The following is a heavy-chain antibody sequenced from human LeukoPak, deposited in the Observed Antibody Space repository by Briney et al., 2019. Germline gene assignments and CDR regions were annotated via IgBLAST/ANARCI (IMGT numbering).Heavy chain of an antibody. CDR2: ISGSGGST. J-gene: IGHJ3*02. D-gene: IGHD3-22*01. Sequence: PGGSLRLSCAASGLIFRSYTMRWVRQAPGKGLEWVSAISGSGGSTYYADSVKGRFTISRDNSKNTLYLQMNSLRAEDTAVYYCAKSLPTYYYDSSGYSGAFDIWGQGTMVTVSS. CDR3: AKSLPTYYYDSSGYSGAFDI. CDR1: GLIFRSYT. V-gene: IGHV3-23*01.